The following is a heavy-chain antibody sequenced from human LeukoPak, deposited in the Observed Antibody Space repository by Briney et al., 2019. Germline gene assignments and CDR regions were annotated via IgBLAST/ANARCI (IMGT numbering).Heavy chain of an antibody. CDR1: GYTFTGYY. J-gene: IGHJ3*02. V-gene: IGHV1-2*02. D-gene: IGHD3-10*01. CDR3: ARGGKVMITEVRGALVSRDGFDI. Sequence: VKVSCKASGYTFTGYYMHWVRQAPGQGLEWMGWINPNSGGTNYAQKFQGRVTMTRDTSISTAYMELSRLRSDDTAVYYCARGGKVMITEVRGALVSRDGFDIWGQGTMVTVSS. CDR2: INPNSGGT.